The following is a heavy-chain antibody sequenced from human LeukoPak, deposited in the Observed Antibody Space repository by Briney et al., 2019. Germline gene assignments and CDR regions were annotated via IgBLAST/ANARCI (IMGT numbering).Heavy chain of an antibody. CDR2: IIPIFGTA. CDR3: ARDAAVADYYMDV. D-gene: IGHD6-19*01. V-gene: IGHV1-69*06. Sequence: SVKVSCKASGGTFSSYAISWVRQAPGQGLEWMGGIIPIFGTANYAQKFQGRVTITADKSTSTAYMKLSSLRSEDTAVYYCARDAAVADYYMDVWGKGTTVTVSS. J-gene: IGHJ6*03. CDR1: GGTFSSYA.